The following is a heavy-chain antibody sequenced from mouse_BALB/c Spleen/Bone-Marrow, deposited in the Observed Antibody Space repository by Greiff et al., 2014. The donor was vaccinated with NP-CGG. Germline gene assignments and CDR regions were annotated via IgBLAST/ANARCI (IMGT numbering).Heavy chain of an antibody. V-gene: IGHV5-6*01. CDR1: GFTFSSYG. CDR3: TRQGSDGYDSREDWYFDV. CDR2: ISSGGTYT. Sequence: EVQLVESGGDLVKPGGSLELSCAASGFTFSSYGMSWVRQTPDKGLEWVATISSGGTYTFYPDSVKGRFTISRDNAKNTLYLQMSSLKSEDTAMYYCTRQGSDGYDSREDWYFDVWGAGTTVTVSS. D-gene: IGHD1-1*01. J-gene: IGHJ1*01.